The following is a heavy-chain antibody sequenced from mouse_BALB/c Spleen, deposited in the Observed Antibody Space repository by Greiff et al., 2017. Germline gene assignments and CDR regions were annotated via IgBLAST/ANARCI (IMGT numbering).Heavy chain of an antibody. D-gene: IGHD2-14*01. V-gene: IGHV3-6*02. CDR1: GYSITSGYY. J-gene: IGHJ2*01. CDR2: ISYDGSN. CDR3: ARVGYDPPYFDY. Sequence: EVKLMESGPGLVKPSQSLSLTCSVTGYSITSGYYWNWIRQFPGNKLEWMGYISYDGSNNYNPSLKNRISITRDTSKNQFFLKLNSVTTEDTATYYCARVGYDPPYFDYWGQGTTLTVSS.